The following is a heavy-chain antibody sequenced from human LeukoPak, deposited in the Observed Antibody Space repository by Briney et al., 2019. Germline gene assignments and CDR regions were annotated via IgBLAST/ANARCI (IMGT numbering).Heavy chain of an antibody. CDR2: IIPIFGTA. Sequence: GASVKVSCEASGGTFSSYAISWVRQAPGQGLEWMGGIIPIFGTANYAQKFQGRVTITADKSTSTAYMELSSLRSEDTAVYYCASHVLRYFDWLEEGSWFDPWGQGTLVTVSS. D-gene: IGHD3-9*01. CDR3: ASHVLRYFDWLEEGSWFDP. J-gene: IGHJ5*02. V-gene: IGHV1-69*06. CDR1: GGTFSSYA.